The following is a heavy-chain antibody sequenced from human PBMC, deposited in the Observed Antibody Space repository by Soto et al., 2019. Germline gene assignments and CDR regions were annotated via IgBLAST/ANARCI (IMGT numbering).Heavy chain of an antibody. CDR2: IIPIFGTA. V-gene: IGHV1-69*06. D-gene: IGHD1-1*01. CDR1: GYTFTSYD. Sequence: SVKVSCKASGYTFTSYDINWVRQATGQGLEWMGGIIPIFGTANYAQKFQGRVTITADKSTSTAYMELSSLRSEDTAVYYCARELEENWFDPWGQGTLVTVSS. J-gene: IGHJ5*02. CDR3: ARELEENWFDP.